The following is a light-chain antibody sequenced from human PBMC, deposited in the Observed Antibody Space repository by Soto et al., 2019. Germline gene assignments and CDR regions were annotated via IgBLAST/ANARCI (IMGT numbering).Light chain of an antibody. Sequence: QSAMTQPASVSGSNGQSISISCTGTSSDVGGYTYVSGYQQHPGKSPKLMIYEVSNRPSAVSNRLYGSKSGNTACLTICGLQDEDEGDYYCRSYTSSSTHVVFGGGTKLTVL. CDR2: EVS. CDR1: SSDVGGYTY. CDR3: RSYTSSSTHVV. V-gene: IGLV2-14*01. J-gene: IGLJ2*01.